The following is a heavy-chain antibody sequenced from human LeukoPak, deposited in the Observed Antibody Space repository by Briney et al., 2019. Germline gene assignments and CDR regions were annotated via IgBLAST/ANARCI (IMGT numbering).Heavy chain of an antibody. J-gene: IGHJ5*02. CDR1: GYTFTSYA. Sequence: ASVMVSCKASGYTFTSYAMNWVRQAPGQGLEWMGRINTNTGNPTYAQGFTGRFVFSLDTSVSTAYLQISSLKAEDTAVYYCARDLSLGYSYGYYDWFDPWGQGTLVTVSS. CDR2: INTNTGNP. V-gene: IGHV7-4-1*02. CDR3: ARDLSLGYSYGYYDWFDP. D-gene: IGHD5-18*01.